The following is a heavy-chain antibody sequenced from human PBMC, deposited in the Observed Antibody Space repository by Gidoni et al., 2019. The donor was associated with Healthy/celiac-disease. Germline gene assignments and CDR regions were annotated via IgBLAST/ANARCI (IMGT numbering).Heavy chain of an antibody. Sequence: EVQLVESGGGLVPPGGSLRLSCAASGFTFRSYSMNWVRQAPGKGLEWVSYISSSSSTIYYADSVKGRFTISRDNAKNSLYLQMNSLRDEDTAVYYCARESSNSSWYFTASAYYYMDVWGKGTTVTVSS. CDR3: ARESSNSSWYFTASAYYYMDV. CDR2: ISSSSSTI. J-gene: IGHJ6*03. D-gene: IGHD6-13*01. CDR1: GFTFRSYS. V-gene: IGHV3-48*02.